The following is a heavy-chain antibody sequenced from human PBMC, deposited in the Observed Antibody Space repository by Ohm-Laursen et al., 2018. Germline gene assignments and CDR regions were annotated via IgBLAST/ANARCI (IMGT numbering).Heavy chain of an antibody. V-gene: IGHV4-31*01. CDR2: IYYSGST. D-gene: IGHD1-26*01. CDR3: ARGGTGSYSFYFDS. J-gene: IGHJ4*02. CDR1: GGSISSGGYY. Sequence: SETLSLTCTVSGGSISSGGYYWSWIRQHPGKDLEWIGYIYYSGSTYYNPSLESLVTISVDTSKNQFSLKLSSVTAADTAVYYCARGGTGSYSFYFDSWGQGTLVIVSS.